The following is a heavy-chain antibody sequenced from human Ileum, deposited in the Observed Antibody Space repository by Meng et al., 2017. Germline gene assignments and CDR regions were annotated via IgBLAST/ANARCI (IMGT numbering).Heavy chain of an antibody. V-gene: IGHV3-7*01. CDR3: VRMQLWHTTDY. Sequence: GGSLRLSCAASGFSFSSHWMSWVRQISGKGLEWVANIKYDGSETIYVDSVRGRFTISRGNTKNSLYLQMNYLRAEDTAVYYCVRMQLWHTTDYWGQGTTVTVSS. CDR2: IKYDGSET. J-gene: IGHJ4*02. CDR1: GFSFSSHW. D-gene: IGHD3-16*01.